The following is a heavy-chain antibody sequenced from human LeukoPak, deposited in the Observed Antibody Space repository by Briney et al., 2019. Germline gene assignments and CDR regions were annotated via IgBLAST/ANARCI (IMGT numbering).Heavy chain of an antibody. CDR3: ARVTPDCGGDCYNYYFDY. D-gene: IGHD2-21*02. CDR2: IIPIFGTA. Sequence: SVKVSCKASGYTFTSYGISWVRQAPGQGLEWMGGIIPIFGTANYAQKFQGRVTITTDESTSTAYMELSSLRSEDTAVYYCARVTPDCGGDCYNYYFDYWGQGTLVTVSS. CDR1: GYTFTSYG. J-gene: IGHJ4*02. V-gene: IGHV1-69*05.